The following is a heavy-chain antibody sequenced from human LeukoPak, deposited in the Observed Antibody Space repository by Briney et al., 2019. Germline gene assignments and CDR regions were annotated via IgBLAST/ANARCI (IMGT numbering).Heavy chain of an antibody. J-gene: IGHJ4*02. CDR1: GGSISSSLW. V-gene: IGHV4-4*02. Sequence: SETLSLTCAVSGGSISSSLWWSWVRQPPGKGLEWIGYIYYSGSTNYNPSLKSRVTISVDTSKNQFSLKLGSVTAADTAVYYCAREEALGSGSFDYWGQGALVTVSS. CDR3: AREEALGSGSFDY. D-gene: IGHD1-26*01. CDR2: IYYSGST.